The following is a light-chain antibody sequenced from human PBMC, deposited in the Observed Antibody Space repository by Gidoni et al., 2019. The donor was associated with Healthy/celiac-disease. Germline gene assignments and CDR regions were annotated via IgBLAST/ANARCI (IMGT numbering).Light chain of an antibody. Sequence: EIVMTQSPATLSVSPGERATLSCRTSQSVSSNLAWYQQKPGQPPRLLIYGASTRATGIPARFSGSGSGTEFTLTISSLQSEDFAVYSCQQYNNWPPRRTFGQGTKVEIK. CDR3: QQYNNWPPRRT. V-gene: IGKV3-15*01. CDR1: QSVSSN. J-gene: IGKJ1*01. CDR2: GAS.